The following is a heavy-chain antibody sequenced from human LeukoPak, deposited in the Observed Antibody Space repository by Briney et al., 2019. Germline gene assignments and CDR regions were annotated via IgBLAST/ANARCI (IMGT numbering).Heavy chain of an antibody. CDR1: GFTVSSNY. CDR3: ARVPSSGWSFFDY. D-gene: IGHD6-19*01. CDR2: IYSGGST. J-gene: IGHJ4*02. V-gene: IGHV3-53*01. Sequence: GGSLRLSCAASGFTVSSNYMSWVRQAPGKGLEWVSVIYSGGSTYYADSVKGRFTISRDNSKNTLYLQMNSLRAEDTAVYYCARVPSSGWSFFDYWGQGTLVTVSS.